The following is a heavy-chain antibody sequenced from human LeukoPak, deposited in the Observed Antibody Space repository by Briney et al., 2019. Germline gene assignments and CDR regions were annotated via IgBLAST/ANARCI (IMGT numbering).Heavy chain of an antibody. D-gene: IGHD5-18*01. CDR3: ARGYSYGPDY. Sequence: PGGSLRLSCAASGFTFSSYNMNWVRQAPGKGLEWVSSISSSGSFIYYADSLKGRLTISRDNAKNSLYLQMHSLRAKDTAVYYCARGYSYGPDYWGQGTLVTVSS. CDR1: GFTFSSYN. CDR2: ISSSGSFI. J-gene: IGHJ4*02. V-gene: IGHV3-21*06.